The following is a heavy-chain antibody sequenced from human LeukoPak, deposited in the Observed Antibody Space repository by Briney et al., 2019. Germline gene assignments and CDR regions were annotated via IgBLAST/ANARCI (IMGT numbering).Heavy chain of an antibody. D-gene: IGHD4-17*01. V-gene: IGHV4-61*02. CDR3: ARVEVSTVTID. CDR2: IYTSGTT. Sequence: SETLSLTCTVSGGSISSGSYYWSWIRQPAGKGLEWIGRIYTSGTTNYNPSLKSRVTISVDTSKNKFPLKLSSVAAADTAVYYCARVEVSTVTIDWGQGTLVTVSS. CDR1: GGSISSGSYY. J-gene: IGHJ4*02.